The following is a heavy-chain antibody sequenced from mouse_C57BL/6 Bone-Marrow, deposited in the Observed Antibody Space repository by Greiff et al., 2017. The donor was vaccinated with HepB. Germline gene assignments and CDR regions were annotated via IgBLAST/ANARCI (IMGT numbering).Heavy chain of an antibody. D-gene: IGHD1-1*01. Sequence: QVQLQQPGAELVKPGASVKLSCKASGYTFTSYWMQWVKQRPGQGLEWIGEIDPSDSYTNYNQKFKGKATLTVDTSSSTAYMQLSSLTSEDSAVYYCARGMYYYGSSYGFAYWGQGTLVTVSA. J-gene: IGHJ3*01. V-gene: IGHV1-50*01. CDR3: ARGMYYYGSSYGFAY. CDR1: GYTFTSYW. CDR2: IDPSDSYT.